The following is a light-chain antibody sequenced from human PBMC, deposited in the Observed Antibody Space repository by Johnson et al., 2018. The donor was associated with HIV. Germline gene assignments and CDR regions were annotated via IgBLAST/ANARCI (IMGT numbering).Light chain of an antibody. CDR3: GTWDSSLSTGGNV. J-gene: IGLJ1*01. CDR1: SSNIGNNY. Sequence: SVLSQPPSVSAAPGQKVTISCSGSSSNIGNNYVSWYQQLPGTAAKLLIYDNNKRPSGIPDRFSGSKSGTSATLGITGLQAGDEADYYCGTWDSSLSTGGNVFGTGTKVTVL. CDR2: DNN. V-gene: IGLV1-51*01.